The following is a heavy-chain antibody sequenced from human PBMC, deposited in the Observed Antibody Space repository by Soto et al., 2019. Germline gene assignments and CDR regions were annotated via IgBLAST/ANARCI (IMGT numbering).Heavy chain of an antibody. CDR1: GGSISSGNHF. CDR2: IFYSGTA. CDR3: AREVIAPVHQGADDAFDL. Sequence: QVQLQEAGPGLVKPSQTLSLTCIVSGGSISSGNHFWSWIRQPPGKGLEWIGYIFYSGTAHYNSSLKSPVTISIDTSKNHFSLNLTSVTAADTAIYFCAREVIAPVHQGADDAFDLWGQGTMVTVSS. D-gene: IGHD2-21*01. J-gene: IGHJ3*01. V-gene: IGHV4-30-4*01.